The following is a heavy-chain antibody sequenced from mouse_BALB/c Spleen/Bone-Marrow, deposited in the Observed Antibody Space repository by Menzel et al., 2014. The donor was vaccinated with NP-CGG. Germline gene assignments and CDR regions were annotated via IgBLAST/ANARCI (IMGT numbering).Heavy chain of an antibody. CDR2: IYPGSGST. CDR1: GYNFTSFW. D-gene: IGHD4-1*01. J-gene: IGHJ2*01. Sequence: QVQLKESGAELVKPGTSVKLSCKASGYNFTSFWINWVKLRPGQGLEWIGDIYPGSGSTNYNEKFKSKATLTVDTSSSTAYMQLGSLASEDSALYYCARGAWANWDYFDYWGQGTTLTVSS. V-gene: IGHV1-55*01. CDR3: ARGAWANWDYFDY.